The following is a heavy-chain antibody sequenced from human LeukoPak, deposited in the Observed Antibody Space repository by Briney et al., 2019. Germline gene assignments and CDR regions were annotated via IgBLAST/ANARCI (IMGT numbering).Heavy chain of an antibody. V-gene: IGHV3-30-3*01. CDR1: GFTFSSYA. CDR3: AGDLYSSGRFPPYCFDS. D-gene: IGHD6-19*01. J-gene: IGHJ4*02. Sequence: GGSLRLSCAASGFTFSSYALHWVRQAPDKGLEWVAVISYDGSNKYYADSVKGRFTISRDNSKNTLYLQMNSLRAEDTAVYYCAGDLYSSGRFPPYCFDSWGQGTLVTVSS. CDR2: ISYDGSNK.